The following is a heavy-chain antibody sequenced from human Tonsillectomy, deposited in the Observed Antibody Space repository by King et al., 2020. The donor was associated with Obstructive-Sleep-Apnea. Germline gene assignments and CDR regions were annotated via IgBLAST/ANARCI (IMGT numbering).Heavy chain of an antibody. Sequence: MQLQESGPGLVKPSQTLSLTCAVSGGSIGSRGYSWSWIRQPPGKGLEWIGNIHYSVSTSYNPSLKSRITISLDTSRNQFSLKMSSVTAADTAVFFCARDPGHYFDYWGQGSLVIVSS. CDR3: ARDPGHYFDY. CDR2: IHYSVST. CDR1: GGSIGSRGYS. J-gene: IGHJ4*02. V-gene: IGHV4-30-4*07.